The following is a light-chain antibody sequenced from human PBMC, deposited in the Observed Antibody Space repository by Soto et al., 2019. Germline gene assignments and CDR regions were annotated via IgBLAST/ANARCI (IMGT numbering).Light chain of an antibody. J-gene: IGKJ5*01. Sequence: EIVLTQSPGTLSLSPGERATLSCSASQSVSSNLAWYQQKPGQATRLIIYGASTRATGIPARFSGSGSGTEFTLTISSMQSGDFAAYYCQQYNNWPPITFGQGTRLEI. V-gene: IGKV3-15*01. CDR1: QSVSSN. CDR3: QQYNNWPPIT. CDR2: GAS.